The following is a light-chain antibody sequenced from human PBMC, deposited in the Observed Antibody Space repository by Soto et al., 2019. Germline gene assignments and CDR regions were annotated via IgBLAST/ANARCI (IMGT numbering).Light chain of an antibody. CDR2: DVN. J-gene: IGLJ2*01. CDR3: SSYSSRSTLLV. V-gene: IGLV2-14*03. CDR1: SSDIGGYSY. Sequence: QSVLTQPASVSASPGQSITISCIGTSSDIGGYSYVSWYQQHPGKAPKLLIRDVNYRPSGISARFSGSKSGNTASLTISGRQTEDEADYYCSSYSSRSTLLVFGGGTKVTVL.